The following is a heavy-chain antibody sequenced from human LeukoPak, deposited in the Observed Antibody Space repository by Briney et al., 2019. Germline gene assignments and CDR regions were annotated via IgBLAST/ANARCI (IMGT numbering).Heavy chain of an antibody. D-gene: IGHD4-17*01. CDR2: ISYDGSNK. V-gene: IGHV3-30*18. J-gene: IGHJ6*04. Sequence: PGRSLRLSCAASGFTFSSYGMHWVRQAPGKGLEWVAVISYDGSNKYYAGSVKGRFTISRDNSKNTLYLQMNSLRAEDTAVYYCAKGGYGDYADYYYGMDVWGKGTTVTVSS. CDR3: AKGGYGDYADYYYGMDV. CDR1: GFTFSSYG.